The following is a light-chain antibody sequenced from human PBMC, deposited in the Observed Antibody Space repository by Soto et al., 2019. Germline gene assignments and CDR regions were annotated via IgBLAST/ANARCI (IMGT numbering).Light chain of an antibody. V-gene: IGLV2-14*01. CDR2: EVS. CDR1: SSDVGGYEF. J-gene: IGLJ2*01. Sequence: SALTQPASVSGSPGQSITISCTGTSSDVGGYEFVSWYQQHPGKAPKLMIYEVSNRPSGVSSRFSGSKSGNTASLTISGLQAEDEADYYCSSYTSRSTPVFGGGTQLTVL. CDR3: SSYTSRSTPV.